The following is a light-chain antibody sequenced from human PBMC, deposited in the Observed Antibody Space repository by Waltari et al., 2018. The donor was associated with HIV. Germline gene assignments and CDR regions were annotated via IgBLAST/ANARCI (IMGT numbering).Light chain of an antibody. CDR2: RNN. Sequence: QSVLTQPPSASGTPGHRVTISCSGSSSTIGSNYVYWYQQLPGTAPKRLIYRNNQRPSGVPARFSGSKSGTSASLAISGLRSEDEADYYCATWDDSLSVVVFGGGTKLTVL. CDR1: SSTIGSNY. CDR3: ATWDDSLSVVV. J-gene: IGLJ2*01. V-gene: IGLV1-47*01.